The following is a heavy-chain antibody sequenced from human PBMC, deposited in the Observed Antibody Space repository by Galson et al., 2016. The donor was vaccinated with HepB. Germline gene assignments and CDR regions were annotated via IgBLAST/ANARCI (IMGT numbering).Heavy chain of an antibody. CDR2: ISPGGGST. D-gene: IGHD3-10*01. Sequence: SLRLSCAASGFTFSNYAMSWVRQAPGKGLEWVSGISPGGGSTYYADSVKGHFTISRDNSKNTLYLQMNRLRAEDTAVYYCPKVYYGAGSYHSNYFDYWGQGTLVTVSS. CDR3: PKVYYGAGSYHSNYFDY. CDR1: GFTFSNYA. J-gene: IGHJ4*02. V-gene: IGHV3-23*01.